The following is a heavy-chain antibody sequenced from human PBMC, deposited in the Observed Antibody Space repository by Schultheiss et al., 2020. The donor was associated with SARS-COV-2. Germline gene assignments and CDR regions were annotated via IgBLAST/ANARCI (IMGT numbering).Heavy chain of an antibody. Sequence: SETLSLTCAVYGGSFSGYYWSWIRQPPGKGLEWIGSIYHSGSTYYNPSLKSRVTISVDTSKNQFSLKLSSVTAADTAVYYCARDSNDYGDYYWYFDLWGRGTLVTGSS. D-gene: IGHD4-17*01. V-gene: IGHV4-34*01. CDR3: ARDSNDYGDYYWYFDL. CDR1: GGSFSGYY. J-gene: IGHJ2*01. CDR2: IYHSGST.